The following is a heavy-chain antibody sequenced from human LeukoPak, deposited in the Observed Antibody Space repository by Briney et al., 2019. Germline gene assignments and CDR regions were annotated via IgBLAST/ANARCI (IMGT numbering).Heavy chain of an antibody. CDR3: ARGGPRDTAHDY. Sequence: ASVKVSFKASGYTFTSYYMHWVRQAPGQGLAWMGIINPSGGSTSYAQKFQGRVTMTRDTSTSTVYMELSSLRSEDTAVYYCARGGPRDTAHDYWGQGTLVTVSS. CDR2: INPSGGST. J-gene: IGHJ4*02. CDR1: GYTFTSYY. D-gene: IGHD5-18*01. V-gene: IGHV1-46*01.